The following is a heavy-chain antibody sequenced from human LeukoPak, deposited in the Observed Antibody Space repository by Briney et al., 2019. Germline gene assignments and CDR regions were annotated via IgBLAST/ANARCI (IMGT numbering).Heavy chain of an antibody. Sequence: ASVKVSCKASGYTFTSYAMHWVRQAPGQRLEWMGWINAGNGNTKYSQKFQGRVTITRDTSASTAYMELSSLRSEDTAVYYCVSTYCSGGSCYGKWWFDPWGQGTLVTVSS. V-gene: IGHV1-3*01. CDR2: INAGNGNT. CDR3: VSTYCSGGSCYGKWWFDP. CDR1: GYTFTSYA. D-gene: IGHD2-15*01. J-gene: IGHJ5*02.